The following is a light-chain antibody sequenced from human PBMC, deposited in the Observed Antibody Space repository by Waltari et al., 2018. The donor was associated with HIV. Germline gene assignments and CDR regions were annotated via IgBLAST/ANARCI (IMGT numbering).Light chain of an antibody. Sequence: IQLTQSPSSLSASVGDRVTIACRASQTISTYLNWYQQKPGKAPKLLISAASSLQSGVPSRFSGSASGTDFTLTINSLQPEDYATYYCQQSYSSPLTFGPGTKVDIK. J-gene: IGKJ3*01. CDR2: AAS. V-gene: IGKV1-39*01. CDR3: QQSYSSPLT. CDR1: QTISTY.